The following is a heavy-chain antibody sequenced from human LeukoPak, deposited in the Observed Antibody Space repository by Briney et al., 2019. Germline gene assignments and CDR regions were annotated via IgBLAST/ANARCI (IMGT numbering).Heavy chain of an antibody. J-gene: IGHJ4*02. D-gene: IGHD3-9*01. CDR3: ASLGYGYFDWSLDY. CDR1: GGSISSSSYY. CDR2: IYYSGST. V-gene: IGHV4-39*07. Sequence: PSETLSLTCTVSGGSISSSSYYWGWIRQPPGKGLEWIGSIYYSGSTYYNPSLKSRVTISVDTSENQFSLKLSSVTAADTAVYYCASLGYGYFDWSLDYWGQGTLVTVSS.